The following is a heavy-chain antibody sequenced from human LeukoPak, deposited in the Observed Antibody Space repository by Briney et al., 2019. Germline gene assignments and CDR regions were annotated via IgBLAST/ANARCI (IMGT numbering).Heavy chain of an antibody. CDR1: GFTFSSYA. CDR2: ISGSGGST. J-gene: IGHJ5*02. Sequence: GGSLRLSCAASGFTFSSYAMSWVRQAPGKGLEWVSAISGSGGSTYYANSVKGRFTISRDNSKNTLYLQMNSLRAEDTAVYYCAKDPFNYYYQSWFDPWGQGILVTVSS. CDR3: AKDPFNYYYQSWFDP. V-gene: IGHV3-23*01. D-gene: IGHD3-10*01.